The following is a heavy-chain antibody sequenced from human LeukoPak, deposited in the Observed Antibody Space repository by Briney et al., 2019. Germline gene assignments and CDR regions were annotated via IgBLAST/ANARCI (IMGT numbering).Heavy chain of an antibody. CDR2: INPNSGGT. CDR1: GYTFTGYY. Sequence: GASVKVSCKASGYTFTGYYMHWVRQAPGQGLEWMGWINPNSGGTNYAQKFQGRVTMTRDTSISTAYMELSSLRSEDTAVYYCATEIRSIAARNDAFDIWGQGTMVTVSS. CDR3: ATEIRSIAARNDAFDI. V-gene: IGHV1-2*02. J-gene: IGHJ3*02. D-gene: IGHD6-6*01.